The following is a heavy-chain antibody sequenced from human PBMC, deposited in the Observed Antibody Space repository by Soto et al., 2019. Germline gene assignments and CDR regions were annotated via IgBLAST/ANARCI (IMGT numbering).Heavy chain of an antibody. V-gene: IGHV5-10-1*01. CDR1: GYSFTSYW. J-gene: IGHJ6*02. Sequence: PGESLKISCQGSGYSFTSYWISWVRQMPGKGLEWMGRIDPSDSYTNYSPSFQGHVTISADKSISTAYLQWSSLKASDTAMYYCARQGYYYDTSSYGMDVWGQGTTVTVSS. D-gene: IGHD3-22*01. CDR3: ARQGYYYDTSSYGMDV. CDR2: IDPSDSYT.